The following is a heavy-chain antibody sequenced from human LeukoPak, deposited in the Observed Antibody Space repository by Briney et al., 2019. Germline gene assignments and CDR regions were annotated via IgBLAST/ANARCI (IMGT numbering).Heavy chain of an antibody. D-gene: IGHD1-14*01. CDR3: ARGLRMDWFDP. Sequence: GGSLRLSRAASGFTFSSNYMSWVRQAPGKGLEWVSVIYSGGSTYYADSVKGRFTISRDNSKNTLYLQMNSLRAEDTAVYYCARGLRMDWFDPWGQGTLVTVSS. J-gene: IGHJ5*02. CDR2: IYSGGST. V-gene: IGHV3-66*02. CDR1: GFTFSSNY.